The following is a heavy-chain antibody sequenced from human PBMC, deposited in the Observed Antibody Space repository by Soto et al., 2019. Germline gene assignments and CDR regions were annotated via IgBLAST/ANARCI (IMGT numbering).Heavy chain of an antibody. V-gene: IGHV1-18*01. CDR2: IGVYNGNT. D-gene: IGHD2-15*01. J-gene: IGHJ4*02. CDR1: GYTFSNYG. Sequence: QVQLVQSGAEVKKPGASVKVSCKASGYTFSNYGISWVRQAPGQGLEWMGWIGVYNGNTDYAQKVQGRVTLTTDTSTSTAYMELRSLRSDDTAVYYCARDSHPMAVAAPDNWGQGTLVIVSS. CDR3: ARDSHPMAVAAPDN.